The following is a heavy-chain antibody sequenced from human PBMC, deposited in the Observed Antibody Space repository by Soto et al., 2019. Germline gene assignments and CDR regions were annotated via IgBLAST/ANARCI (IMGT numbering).Heavy chain of an antibody. J-gene: IGHJ4*02. Sequence: SETLSLTCTVSGGSISSYYWSWIRQPPGKGLGWIGYIYYSGSTNYNPSLKSRVAISVDTSKNQFSLKLSSVTAADTAVYYCASGYYCSGGSCFAPTYIYWGQGTLVTVSS. D-gene: IGHD2-15*01. CDR3: ASGYYCSGGSCFAPTYIY. CDR1: GGSISSYY. CDR2: IYYSGST. V-gene: IGHV4-59*01.